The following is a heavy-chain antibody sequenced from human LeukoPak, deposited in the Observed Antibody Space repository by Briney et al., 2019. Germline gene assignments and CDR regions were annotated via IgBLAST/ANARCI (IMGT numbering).Heavy chain of an antibody. CDR1: GFTFSTYA. V-gene: IGHV3-23*01. CDR3: ENRQSYVFDY. Sequence: PAGSLRLSCAPSGFTFSTYAMTWVRQAPGKGLDWVSGISGSGDSTYYADSVKGRFTISRDNSKNTLYLQMNSLRAEDAAVYYCENRQSYVFDYWGQGMLVTVSS. D-gene: IGHD3-16*01. J-gene: IGHJ4*02. CDR2: ISGSGDST.